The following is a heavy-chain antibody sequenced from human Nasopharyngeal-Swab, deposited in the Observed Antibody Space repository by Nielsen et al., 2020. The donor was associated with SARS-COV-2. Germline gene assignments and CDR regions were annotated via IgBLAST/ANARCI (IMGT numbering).Heavy chain of an antibody. J-gene: IGHJ4*02. D-gene: IGHD6-13*01. CDR2: IYYSGST. V-gene: IGHV4-31*11. CDR3: ARGWYSSSWYPAEKSFDY. CDR1: GGSFSGYY. Sequence: SETLSLTCAVYGGSFSGYYWSWIRQHPGKGLEWIGYIYYSGSTYYNPSLKSRVTISVDTSKNQFSLKLSSVTAADTAVYFCARGWYSSSWYPAEKSFDYWGQGTLVTVSS.